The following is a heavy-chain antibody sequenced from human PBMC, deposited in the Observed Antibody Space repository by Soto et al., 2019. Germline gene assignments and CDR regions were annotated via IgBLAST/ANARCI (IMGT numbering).Heavy chain of an antibody. V-gene: IGHV4-31*03. J-gene: IGHJ4*02. D-gene: IGHD1-1*01. CDR2: IHYSGNS. Sequence: TLSLTCTVSGGSISSGGYYWSWIRQHPGKGLEWIGYIHYSGNSDYNPSLKSRLSISVDTSKNQFSLRLSSVTAADTAVYYCARERLVATGTTIDYWGQGTLVTVSS. CDR3: ARERLVATGTTIDY. CDR1: GGSISSGGYY.